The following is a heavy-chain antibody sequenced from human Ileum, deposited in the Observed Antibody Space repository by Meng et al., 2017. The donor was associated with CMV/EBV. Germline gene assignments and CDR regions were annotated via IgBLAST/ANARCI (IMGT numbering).Heavy chain of an antibody. CDR2: ISRDNTYT. J-gene: IGHJ4*02. V-gene: IGHV3-11*06. Sequence: QVSLVVLGGDLVKPGGSLRLSCGASGFSFSDFHMNWIRQAPGKGPEWVSFISRDNTYTNYADSVKGRFTISRDNAKNLLFLQMNSLRVEDTALYYCARGHYDSFWGRGTLVTV. CDR3: ARGHYDSF. CDR1: GFSFSDFH. D-gene: IGHD3-22*01.